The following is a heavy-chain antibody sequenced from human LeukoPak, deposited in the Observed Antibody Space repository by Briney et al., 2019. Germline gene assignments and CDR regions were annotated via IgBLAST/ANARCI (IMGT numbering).Heavy chain of an antibody. V-gene: IGHV3-7*01. J-gene: IGHJ4*02. CDR1: GFTFSSYW. CDR2: IKQDGSEK. Sequence: GGSLRLSCSASGFTFSSYWMSWVRQAPGKGLELVANIKQDGSEKYYVDSVKGRFTISRDNSKNTLYLQMNSLRAEDTAVYYCAGLPAYYYDTSGFYFDYWGQGTLVTVSS. CDR3: AGLPAYYYDTSGFYFDY. D-gene: IGHD3-22*01.